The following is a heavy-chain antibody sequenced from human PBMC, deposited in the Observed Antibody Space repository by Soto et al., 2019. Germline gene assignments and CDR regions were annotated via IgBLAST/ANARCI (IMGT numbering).Heavy chain of an antibody. V-gene: IGHV3-9*01. CDR3: EKTTGYSSGWLDY. J-gene: IGHJ4*02. CDR2: ISWNSGSI. Sequence: SLRLSCAASGFTFDDYAMHWVRQAPGKGLEWVSGISWNSGSIGYADSVKGRFTISRDNAKNSLYLKMNILRSEDTALYYCEKTTGYSSGWLDYWGQGTLVTVPS. D-gene: IGHD6-19*01. CDR1: GFTFDDYA.